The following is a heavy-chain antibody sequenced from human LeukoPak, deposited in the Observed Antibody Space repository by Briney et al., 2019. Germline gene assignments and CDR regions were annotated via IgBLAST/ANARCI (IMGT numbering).Heavy chain of an antibody. Sequence: PGGSQRLSCAASGFTFSSDWMHWVRQAPGKGLVWVSRISPDGSIIYSADSVKGRFTISRDNTKNTLYLQMNSLRAEDTAVYYCARGRASSYGYFDYWGQGTLVTVSS. CDR3: ARGRASSYGYFDY. V-gene: IGHV3-74*01. CDR1: GFTFSSDW. CDR2: ISPDGSII. J-gene: IGHJ4*02. D-gene: IGHD5-18*01.